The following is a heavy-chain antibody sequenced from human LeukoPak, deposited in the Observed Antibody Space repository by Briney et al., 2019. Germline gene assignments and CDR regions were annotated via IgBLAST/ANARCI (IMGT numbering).Heavy chain of an antibody. Sequence: ASVKVSCKASGYTFTSYGISWVRQAPGQGLEWMGWISAYNGNTNYAQKLQGRVTMTTDTSTSTAYMELRSLRSDDTAVYYCAREVDYDILTGYLSYYYGMDVWGQGTTFTASS. V-gene: IGHV1-18*01. D-gene: IGHD3-9*01. J-gene: IGHJ6*02. CDR1: GYTFTSYG. CDR3: AREVDYDILTGYLSYYYGMDV. CDR2: ISAYNGNT.